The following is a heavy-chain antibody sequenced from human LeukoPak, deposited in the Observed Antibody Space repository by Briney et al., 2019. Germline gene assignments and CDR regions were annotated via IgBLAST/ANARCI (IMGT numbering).Heavy chain of an antibody. CDR2: IYSSGNT. D-gene: IGHD3-10*01. CDR1: GGFISSYY. Sequence: SETLSLTCTVSGGFISSYYWNWIRQTPGKGLEWIGSIYSSGNTDYNPSLKSRVTISVDTSKNQFSLKLSSVTAADTAVYYCARVTYYYGSGSYYPSTIMYYMDVWGKGTTVTISS. V-gene: IGHV4-59*01. CDR3: ARVTYYYGSGSYYPSTIMYYMDV. J-gene: IGHJ6*03.